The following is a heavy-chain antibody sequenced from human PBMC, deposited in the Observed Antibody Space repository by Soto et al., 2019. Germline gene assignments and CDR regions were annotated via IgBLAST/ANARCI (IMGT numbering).Heavy chain of an antibody. Sequence: SVKVSCKASGGTFSSYSISWVLQAPGQGLEWMGGIIPIFGTANYAQKFQGRVTITADKSTSTAYMELSSLRSEDTAVYYCAREIGYCSSTSCSTYGMDVWGQGTTVTVSS. D-gene: IGHD2-2*02. CDR1: GGTFSSYS. CDR3: AREIGYCSSTSCSTYGMDV. V-gene: IGHV1-69*06. CDR2: IIPIFGTA. J-gene: IGHJ6*02.